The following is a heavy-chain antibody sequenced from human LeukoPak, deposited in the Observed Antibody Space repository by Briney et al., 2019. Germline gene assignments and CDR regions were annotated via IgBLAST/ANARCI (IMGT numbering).Heavy chain of an antibody. V-gene: IGHV4-59*08. CDR3: ARLNVLTSSPVHHLDY. Sequence: SETLSLTCTISGGSIRGFYWSWIRQPPGKGLEYIAYINDSGDTNYNPSLKSRVTISADTSNNQFSLKLNSVTAADTAIYYCARLNVLTSSPVHHLDYWGQGILVTVSS. CDR2: INDSGDT. CDR1: GGSIRGFY. D-gene: IGHD2-2*01. J-gene: IGHJ4*02.